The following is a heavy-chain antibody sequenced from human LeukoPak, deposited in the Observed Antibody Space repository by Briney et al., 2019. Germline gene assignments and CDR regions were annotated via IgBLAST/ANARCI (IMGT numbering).Heavy chain of an antibody. Sequence: GGSLRLSCAASGFTFSSYGMHWVRQAPGEGLEWVAFIRYDGSNKYYADSVKGRFTISRDNSKNTLYLQMNSLRAEDTAVYYCAKDLSIGIAAAGPFDYWGQGTLVTVSS. CDR1: GFTFSSYG. V-gene: IGHV3-30*02. CDR2: IRYDGSNK. CDR3: AKDLSIGIAAAGPFDY. D-gene: IGHD6-13*01. J-gene: IGHJ4*02.